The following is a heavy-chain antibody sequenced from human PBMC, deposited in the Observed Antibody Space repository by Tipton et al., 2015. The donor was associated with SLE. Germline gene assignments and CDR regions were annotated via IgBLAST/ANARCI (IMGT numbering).Heavy chain of an antibody. D-gene: IGHD1-26*01. Sequence: GSLRPSCAGSGFTFSTYWMSWVRQAPGKGLEWVANIKEDGSEKHYVDSVRGRFTISRDNAKNSLFLQMNSLRDEDTAVYYCARVEPRAVGVYGMDVWGQGTTVTVSS. CDR2: IKEDGSEK. CDR1: GFTFSTYW. V-gene: IGHV3-7*01. J-gene: IGHJ6*02. CDR3: ARVEPRAVGVYGMDV.